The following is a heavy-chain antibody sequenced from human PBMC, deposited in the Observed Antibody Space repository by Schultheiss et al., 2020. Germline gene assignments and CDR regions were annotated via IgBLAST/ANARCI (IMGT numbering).Heavy chain of an antibody. CDR2: ISSSGSTI. Sequence: GGSLRLSCAASGFTFSSYEMNWVRQAPGKGLEWVSYISSSGSTIYYADSVKGRFTISRDNAKNSLYLQMNSLRAEDTAVYHCARGGFYDFWSGYLGPGHEYPPGNIDYWGQGTLVTVSS. CDR3: ARGGFYDFWSGYLGPGHEYPPGNIDY. D-gene: IGHD3-3*01. CDR1: GFTFSSYE. J-gene: IGHJ4*02. V-gene: IGHV3-48*03.